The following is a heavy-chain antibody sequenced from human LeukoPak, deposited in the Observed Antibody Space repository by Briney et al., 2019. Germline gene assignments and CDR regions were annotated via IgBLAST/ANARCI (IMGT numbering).Heavy chain of an antibody. V-gene: IGHV3-7*01. CDR3: LRYCSGGVCPGWFDP. D-gene: IGHD2-8*02. Sequence: GGSLRLSCAVSGFIFSSYWMSWVRQAPGKGLEWVANIKTDGSEKYYVDSVKGRFTIPRDNANNSLYLQMNSLRAEDTAVYYCLRYCSGGVCPGWFDPWGQGTLVTVSS. CDR1: GFIFSSYW. J-gene: IGHJ5*02. CDR2: IKTDGSEK.